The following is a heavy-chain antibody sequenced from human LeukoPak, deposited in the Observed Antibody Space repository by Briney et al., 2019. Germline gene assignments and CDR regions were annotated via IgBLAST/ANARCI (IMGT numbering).Heavy chain of an antibody. D-gene: IGHD2-2*01. Sequence: SVKVSCKASGGTFSSYAISWVRQAPGQGLEWMGRIIPILGIANYAQKFQGRVTITADKSTSTAYMELSSLRSEDTAVYYCATDGRYCSSTSCPNMADYWGQGTLVTVSS. CDR2: IIPILGIA. CDR1: GGTFSSYA. V-gene: IGHV1-69*04. CDR3: ATDGRYCSSTSCPNMADY. J-gene: IGHJ4*02.